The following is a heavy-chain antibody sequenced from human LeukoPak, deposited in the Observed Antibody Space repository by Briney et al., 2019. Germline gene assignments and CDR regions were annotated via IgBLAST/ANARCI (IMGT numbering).Heavy chain of an antibody. V-gene: IGHV3-23*01. CDR1: LFTLSSYA. D-gene: IGHD5-24*01. CDR3: AKETRRDGYNYPVLDY. J-gene: IGHJ4*02. Sequence: RGSLRHSCAASLFTLSSYARSWVRPAPGKGLEWVSAISGSGGSTYYADSVKGRFTISRDNSKNTLYLQMNSLRAEDTAVYYCAKETRRDGYNYPVLDYWGQGTLVTVSS. CDR2: ISGSGGST.